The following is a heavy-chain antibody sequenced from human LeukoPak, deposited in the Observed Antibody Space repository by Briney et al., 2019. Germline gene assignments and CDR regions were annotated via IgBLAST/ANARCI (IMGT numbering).Heavy chain of an antibody. CDR1: AGSFSGYY. CDR3: ASSGWLGSDY. V-gene: IGHV4-34*01. D-gene: IGHD6-19*01. CDR2: INHSGST. J-gene: IGHJ4*02. Sequence: PSETLSLTCAVYAGSFSGYYWSWIRQPPGKGLEWIGEINHSGSTNYNPSLKSRVTISVDTSKNQFSLKLSSVTAADTAVYYCASSGWLGSDYWGQGTLVTVSS.